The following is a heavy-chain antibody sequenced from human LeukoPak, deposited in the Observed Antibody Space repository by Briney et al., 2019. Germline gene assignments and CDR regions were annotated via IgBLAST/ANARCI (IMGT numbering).Heavy chain of an antibody. CDR1: GYTFTSYG. Sequence: ASVKVSCKASGYTFTSYGISWVRQAPGQGLEWMGWISGYNGNTNYAQKLQGRVTMTTDTSTSTAYMELRSLRSDDTAVYYCARLAGEPNPDAFDIWGQGTMVTVSS. CDR2: ISGYNGNT. CDR3: ARLAGEPNPDAFDI. D-gene: IGHD3-16*01. J-gene: IGHJ3*02. V-gene: IGHV1-18*01.